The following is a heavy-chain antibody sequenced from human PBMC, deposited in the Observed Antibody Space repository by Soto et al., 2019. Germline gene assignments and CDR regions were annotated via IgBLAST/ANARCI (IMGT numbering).Heavy chain of an antibody. D-gene: IGHD4-4*01. CDR3: ARLAGGEDYSNWFDP. CDR2: IIPILGIG. CDR1: GYTYTSYA. V-gene: IGHV1-69*04. Sequence: GASVKVSCKASGYTYTSYAMHWVRQAPGQRLEWMGRIIPILGIGNFAQKFQGRVTITADKSTSTAYMELSSLRSEDTAVYYCARLAGGEDYSNWFDPWGQRTLVTVSS. J-gene: IGHJ5*02.